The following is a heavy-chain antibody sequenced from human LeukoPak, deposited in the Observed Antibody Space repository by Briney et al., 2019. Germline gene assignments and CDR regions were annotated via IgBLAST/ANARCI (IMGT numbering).Heavy chain of an antibody. D-gene: IGHD2-15*01. CDR2: IGQHGSEK. J-gene: IGHJ6*03. CDR3: TRDNGYCSGGSCDHYYMDV. Sequence: GGSLRLSCAASGFTFTSYWMSWVRQAPGKGLEWVADIGQHGSEKNYVDSVKGRFSISRDNAKNSVYLQMNSLRAEDTAVYYCTRDNGYCSGGSCDHYYMDVWGKGTTVTVSS. CDR1: GFTFTSYW. V-gene: IGHV3-7*01.